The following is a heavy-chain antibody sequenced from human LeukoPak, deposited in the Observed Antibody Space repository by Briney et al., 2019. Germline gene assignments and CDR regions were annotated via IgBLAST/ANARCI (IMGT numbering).Heavy chain of an antibody. CDR2: ITSSGGT. D-gene: IGHD5-24*01. J-gene: IGHJ4*02. CDR1: GYTFTSYY. CDR3: ARDRYGDGFAHFDY. Sequence: ASVKVSCKASGYTFTSYYMHWVRQAPGQGLEWMGWITSSGGTNYPQKFQGRVAITRDTSIPRAYMDLSRLTSDDTAVYYCARDRYGDGFAHFDYWGQGALVSVS. V-gene: IGHV1-2*02.